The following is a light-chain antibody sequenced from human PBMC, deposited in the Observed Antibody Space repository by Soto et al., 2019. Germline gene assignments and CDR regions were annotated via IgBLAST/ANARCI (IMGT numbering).Light chain of an antibody. V-gene: IGKV3-15*01. CDR1: QSVSTN. Sequence: EIVMTQSPATLSVSLGERATLSCRASQSVSTNLAWYQQKPGQAPRLLFYGASARATGFPARFSGSGSGTEFTLTISSLQSEDFAVYYCQQYNNWPFTFGPGTKVDFK. CDR2: GAS. J-gene: IGKJ3*01. CDR3: QQYNNWPFT.